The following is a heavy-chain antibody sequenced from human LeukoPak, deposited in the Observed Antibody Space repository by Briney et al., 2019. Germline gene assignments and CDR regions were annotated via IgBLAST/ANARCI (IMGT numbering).Heavy chain of an antibody. D-gene: IGHD3-9*01. Sequence: GASAKVSCKASGYTFTSYDINWVRQATAQGLEWMGWMNPNSGNTGYAQKFQGRVTMTRNTSISTAYMELSSLRSEDTAVYYCARGGIGYDILAAHYWGQGTLVTVSS. V-gene: IGHV1-8*01. CDR3: ARGGIGYDILAAHY. J-gene: IGHJ4*02. CDR2: MNPNSGNT. CDR1: GYTFTSYD.